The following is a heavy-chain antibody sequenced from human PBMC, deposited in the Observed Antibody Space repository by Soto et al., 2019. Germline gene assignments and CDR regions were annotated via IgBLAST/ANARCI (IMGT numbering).Heavy chain of an antibody. CDR3: ARQYVTDNLYYSMDV. J-gene: IGHJ6*02. CDR2: IIPVFGTT. CDR1: GDSFNSYA. D-gene: IGHD1-26*01. V-gene: IGHV1-69*01. Sequence: QVQLVQSGAEVKKPGSSVSVSCQASGDSFNSYAFDWVRQAPGQGLEWMGGIIPVFGTTNYAHKFHGRVTITSDELTNTVHMALSSLRSDDPDVYYCARQYVTDNLYYSMDVWGQGTTVTVSS.